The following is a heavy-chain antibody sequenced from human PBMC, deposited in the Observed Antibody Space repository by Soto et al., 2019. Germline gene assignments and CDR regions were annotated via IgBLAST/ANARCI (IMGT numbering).Heavy chain of an antibody. CDR1: GFTFSSYA. D-gene: IGHD2-2*01. Sequence: EVQLLESGGGLVQPGGSLRLSCAASGFTFSSYAMSWVRQAPGKGLEWVSGISGSGGSTYYADSVKGRFTISRDNSNNTQYPQMNSLRAEDTAVFYCALSSSNSYWGQGTLVTVSS. J-gene: IGHJ4*02. CDR3: ALSSSNSY. CDR2: ISGSGGST. V-gene: IGHV3-23*01.